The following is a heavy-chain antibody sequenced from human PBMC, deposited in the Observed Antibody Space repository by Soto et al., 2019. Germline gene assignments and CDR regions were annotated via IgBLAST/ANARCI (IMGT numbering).Heavy chain of an antibody. J-gene: IGHJ4*02. CDR3: AKELGHSKPFDY. CDR1: GFTFSTYG. D-gene: IGHD4-4*01. Sequence: GSLRLSCAASGFTFSTYGMDWVRLAPGKGLEWVSAISADGVRTYYADSVKGRFTISRDNSKNMLVLQMNSLRAEDTAIYYCAKELGHSKPFDYWGQGTLVTVSS. V-gene: IGHV3-23*01. CDR2: ISADGVRT.